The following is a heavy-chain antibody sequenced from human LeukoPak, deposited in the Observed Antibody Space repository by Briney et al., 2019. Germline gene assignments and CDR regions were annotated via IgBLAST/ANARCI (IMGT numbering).Heavy chain of an antibody. V-gene: IGHV3-21*01. D-gene: IGHD3-10*01. J-gene: IGHJ5*02. CDR2: ISTSSSYI. Sequence: GGSLRLSCAASGFTFSDYSMNWVRQAPGKGLEWVSFISTSSSYIYYADSGRGRFTISRDDAKNSPYLQMNSLRADDTAVYYCARSNSGTYYFDGWLDPWGQGTLVTVSS. CDR3: ARSNSGTYYFDGWLDP. CDR1: GFTFSDYS.